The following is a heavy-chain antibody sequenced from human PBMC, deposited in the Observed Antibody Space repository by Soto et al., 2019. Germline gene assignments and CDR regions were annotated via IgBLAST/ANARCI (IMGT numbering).Heavy chain of an antibody. CDR3: ARVPGYDVWRGFGYYYGMYG. D-gene: IGHD3-3*01. CDR2: ISAYNGNT. CDR1: GYTFTSYG. V-gene: IGHV1-18*04. J-gene: IGHJ6*02. Sequence: QVQLVQSGAEVKKPGASVKVSCKASGYTFTSYGISWVRQSPGQGLEWMGWISAYNGNTNYAKKLQGRVTMTTDSPTSAAYRELRSRRSADTAVYYCARVPGYDVWRGFGYYYGMYGWGQGTTVTVSS.